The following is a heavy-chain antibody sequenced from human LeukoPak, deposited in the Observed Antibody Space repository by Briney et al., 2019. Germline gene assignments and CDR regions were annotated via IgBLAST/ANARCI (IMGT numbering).Heavy chain of an antibody. V-gene: IGHV3-7*01. CDR3: ARAPFGPGTYLQY. CDR2: IKQDGNDE. D-gene: IGHD3-10*01. CDR1: GFTFTTHW. J-gene: IGHJ1*01. Sequence: GGSLRLSCAASGFTFTTHWMSWVRQAPGKGLEWVANIKQDGNDEHYLESVKGRFTISRDNAKNSLYLQMSSLRAEDTAVYYCARAPFGPGTYLQYWGQGTLVIVSS.